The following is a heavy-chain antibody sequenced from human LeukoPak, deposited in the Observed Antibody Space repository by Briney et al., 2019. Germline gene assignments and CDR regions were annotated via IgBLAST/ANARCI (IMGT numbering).Heavy chain of an antibody. CDR2: VSYSGRT. CDR1: GASISNYY. Sequence: SETLSLTCTVSGASISNYYWSWIRQPPGKGLECIGYVSYSGRTNHDPSLKSRVTISADTSKNQFSLKLTSVPAADTAVYYCARHERGAENLDYWGQGTLVTVSS. D-gene: IGHD1-1*01. V-gene: IGHV4-59*08. J-gene: IGHJ4*02. CDR3: ARHERGAENLDY.